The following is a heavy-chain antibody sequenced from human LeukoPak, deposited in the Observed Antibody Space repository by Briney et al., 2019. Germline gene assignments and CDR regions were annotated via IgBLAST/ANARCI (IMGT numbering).Heavy chain of an antibody. Sequence: SQTLSLTCTVSGGSISSGDYYWSWIRQPPGKGLEWIGYIYYSGSTYYNPSLKSRVTISVGTSKNQFSLKLSSVTAADTAVYYCARYYYDSSGDYYFDYWGQGTLVTVSS. V-gene: IGHV4-30-4*01. CDR2: IYYSGST. D-gene: IGHD3-22*01. J-gene: IGHJ4*02. CDR3: ARYYYDSSGDYYFDY. CDR1: GGSISSGDYY.